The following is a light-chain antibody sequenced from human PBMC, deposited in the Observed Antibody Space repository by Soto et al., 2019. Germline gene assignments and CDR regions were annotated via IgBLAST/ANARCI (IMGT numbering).Light chain of an antibody. V-gene: IGKV1-6*02. Sequence: IQMTQSPSSLSVSIIDRVTITCRASQDIGNDLGWYQQRPGEAPKLLLYAASTLRSGVPSRFRGSGSGTHFALTINSLQPEDSATYFCLQDHNYPWTFGKGNKVDI. CDR1: QDIGND. J-gene: IGKJ1*01. CDR2: AAS. CDR3: LQDHNYPWT.